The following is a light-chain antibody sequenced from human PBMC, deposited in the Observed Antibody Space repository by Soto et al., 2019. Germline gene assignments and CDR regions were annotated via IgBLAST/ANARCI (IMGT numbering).Light chain of an antibody. Sequence: PATLSLSPWEIATLSCRASQSVSSSLAWYQQKPGQAPRLLIYGASSRATGIPARFSGSGSGTDFTLTISSLEPEDFAVYYCQQRSNWPGTFGQGTKVDIK. CDR2: GAS. CDR1: QSVSSS. CDR3: QQRSNWPGT. J-gene: IGKJ1*01. V-gene: IGKV3-11*01.